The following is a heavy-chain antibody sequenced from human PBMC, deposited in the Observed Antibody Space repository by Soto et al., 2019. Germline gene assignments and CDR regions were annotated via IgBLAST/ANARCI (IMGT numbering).Heavy chain of an antibody. CDR2: ISGSGGST. CDR3: AHTIVVVPAAMAGGPAFDI. Sequence: GGSLRLFCAASGFTFSSYAMSWVRQAPGKGLEWVSAISGSGGSTYYADSVKGRFTISRDNSKNTLYLQMNSLRAEDTAVYYCAHTIVVVPAAMAGGPAFDIWGQGTMVTVSS. CDR1: GFTFSSYA. D-gene: IGHD2-2*01. J-gene: IGHJ3*02. V-gene: IGHV3-23*01.